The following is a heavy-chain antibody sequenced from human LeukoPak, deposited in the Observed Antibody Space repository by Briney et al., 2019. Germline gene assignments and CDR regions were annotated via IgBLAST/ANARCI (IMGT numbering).Heavy chain of an antibody. CDR2: IRYDGSNK. J-gene: IGHJ4*02. Sequence: EGSLRLSCAASGFTFSSYGMHWVRQAPGKGLEWVAFIRYDGSNKYYADSVKGRFTISRDNSKNTLYLQMNSLRAEDTAVYYCAKDRTPSYYYGSGSLDYWGQGTLVTVSS. CDR3: AKDRTPSYYYGSGSLDY. D-gene: IGHD3-10*01. V-gene: IGHV3-30*02. CDR1: GFTFSSYG.